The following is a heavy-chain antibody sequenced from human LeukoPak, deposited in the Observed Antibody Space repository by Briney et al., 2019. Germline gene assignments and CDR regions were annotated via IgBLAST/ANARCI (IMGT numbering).Heavy chain of an antibody. CDR1: GFTSSNYI. Sequence: GGSLRLSCAASGFTSSNYIMRWVCQAPGRGLEWVSTITNTDGATYYADSVKGRFTISRDNSKNTLYLQMNSLRAEDTAIYYCAKGFLYFDYWGQGTLVT. CDR3: AKGFLYFDY. J-gene: IGHJ4*02. CDR2: ITNTDGAT. D-gene: IGHD2/OR15-2a*01. V-gene: IGHV3-23*01.